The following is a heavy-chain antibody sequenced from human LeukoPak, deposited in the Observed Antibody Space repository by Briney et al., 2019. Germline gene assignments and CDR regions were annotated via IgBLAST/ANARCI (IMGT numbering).Heavy chain of an antibody. D-gene: IGHD2-2*01. CDR2: IRNKANSYST. J-gene: IGHJ4*02. CDR1: GFTFSDHY. V-gene: IGHV3-72*01. CDR3: ARYQLPVRYFDF. Sequence: GGSLRLSCAASGFTFSDHYMDWIRQAPGKGLEWVARIRNKANSYSTEYAASVEGRFTISRDDSKSSLFLQMNTLKTEDTAVYYCARYQLPVRYFDFWGLGTLVTVSS.